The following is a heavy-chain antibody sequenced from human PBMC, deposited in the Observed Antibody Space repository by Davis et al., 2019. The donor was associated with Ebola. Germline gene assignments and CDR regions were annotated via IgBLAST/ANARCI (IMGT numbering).Heavy chain of an antibody. CDR1: GYTFTSYG. Sequence: AASVKVSCKASGYTFTSYGISWVRQAPGQGLEWMGWISAYNGNTNYAQKLQGRVTMTTDTSTSTAYMELRSLRSDDTAVYYCARDAFMGVVTPGYYYYYGMDVWGQGTTVTVSS. CDR3: ARDAFMGVVTPGYYYYYGMDV. V-gene: IGHV1-18*01. D-gene: IGHD4-23*01. J-gene: IGHJ6*02. CDR2: ISAYNGNT.